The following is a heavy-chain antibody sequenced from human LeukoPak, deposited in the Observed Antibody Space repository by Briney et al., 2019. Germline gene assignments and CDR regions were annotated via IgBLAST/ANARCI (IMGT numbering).Heavy chain of an antibody. D-gene: IGHD6-13*01. CDR2: IKQDGSEK. J-gene: IGHJ4*02. Sequence: GGSLRLSCAASGFTFSSYWMSWVRQAPGKGLEWVANIKQDGSEKYYVDSVKGRFTISRDNAKNSLYLQMNSLRAEDTAVYYCARVGGGSIAAAGTIRGYFDYWGQGTLVTVSS. CDR1: GFTFSSYW. V-gene: IGHV3-7*01. CDR3: ARVGGGSIAAAGTIRGYFDY.